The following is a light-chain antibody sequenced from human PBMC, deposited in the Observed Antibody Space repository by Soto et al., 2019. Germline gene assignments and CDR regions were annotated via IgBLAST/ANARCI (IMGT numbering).Light chain of an antibody. CDR3: QQYNNWLGT. CDR2: GAS. Sequence: EIVMTQSPATLSVSPGERATLSCRASQSVSSNLAWYQQKPGQAPRLLIYGASTRATGIPARFSGSGSGTEFTLTISSLQSEDCAVYYCQQYNNWLGTFGPGTKVDIK. CDR1: QSVSSN. J-gene: IGKJ1*01. V-gene: IGKV3-15*01.